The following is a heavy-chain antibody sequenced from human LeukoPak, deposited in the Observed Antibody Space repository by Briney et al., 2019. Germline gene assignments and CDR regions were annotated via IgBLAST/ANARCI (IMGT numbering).Heavy chain of an antibody. CDR1: GYTFTSYA. CDR3: ARDDDYYGSGSSKFDP. J-gene: IGHJ5*02. V-gene: IGHV7-4-1*02. Sequence: ASVKDSCKASGYTFTSYAMNWVRQAPGQGLEWMGWINTNTGNPTYAQGFIGRFVFSLDTSVSTAYLQISSLKAEDTAVYYCARDDDYYGSGSSKFDPWGQGTLVTVSS. D-gene: IGHD3-10*01. CDR2: INTNTGNP.